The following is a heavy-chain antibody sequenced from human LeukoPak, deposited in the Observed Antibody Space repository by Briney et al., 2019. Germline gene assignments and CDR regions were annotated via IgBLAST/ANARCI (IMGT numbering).Heavy chain of an antibody. CDR3: ARQYYYDSSGYYSFDY. J-gene: IGHJ4*02. CDR2: ISGSGGST. CDR1: GFTFSSYA. V-gene: IGHV3-23*01. D-gene: IGHD3-22*01. Sequence: GGSLRLSCAASGFTFSSYAMSWVRQAPGKGLEWVSAISGSGGSTYYADSVKGRFTISRDNAKNSLYLQMNSLRAEDTAVYYCARQYYYDSSGYYSFDYWGQGTLVTVSS.